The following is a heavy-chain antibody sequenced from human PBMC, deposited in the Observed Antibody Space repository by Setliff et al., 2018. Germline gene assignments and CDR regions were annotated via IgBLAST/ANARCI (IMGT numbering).Heavy chain of an antibody. Sequence: ETLSLSCTASGFTFSNAWMSWVRQAPGKGLEWVGRIKRITDSGTTDHAAPVKGRFTVSRDDSISTLYLQMNRLKTEDTAVYYCTTSPISSGWHSNFDYNMDVWGQGTTVTVSS. J-gene: IGHJ6*02. CDR2: IKRITDSGTT. CDR3: TTSPISSGWHSNFDYNMDV. D-gene: IGHD6-19*01. CDR1: GFTFSNAW. V-gene: IGHV3-15*01.